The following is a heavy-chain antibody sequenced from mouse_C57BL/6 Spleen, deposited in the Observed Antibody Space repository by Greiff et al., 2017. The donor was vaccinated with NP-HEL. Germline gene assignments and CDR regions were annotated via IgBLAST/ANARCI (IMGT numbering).Heavy chain of an antibody. J-gene: IGHJ2*01. D-gene: IGHD2-3*01. CDR1: GFTFSSYA. V-gene: IGHV5-4*01. CDR3: ARDRGGYYPLFDY. Sequence: EVMLVESGGGLVKPGGSLKLSCAASGFTFSSYAMSWVRQTPEKRLEWVATISDGGSYTYYPDNVKGRFTISRDNAKNNLYLQMSHLKSEDTAMYYCARDRGGYYPLFDYWGQGTTLTVSS. CDR2: ISDGGSYT.